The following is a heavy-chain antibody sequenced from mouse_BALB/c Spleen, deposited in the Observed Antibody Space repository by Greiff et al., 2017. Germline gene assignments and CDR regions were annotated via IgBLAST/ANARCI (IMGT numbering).Heavy chain of an antibody. CDR2: IYPGSGST. V-gene: IGHV1-55*01. CDR3: ARGTGYWYFDV. J-gene: IGHJ1*01. D-gene: IGHD4-1*01. CDR1: GYNFTSYW. Sequence: QVQLQQPGAELVKPGTSVKLSCKASGYNFTSYWINWVKLRPGQGLEWIGDIYPGSGSTNYNEKFKSKATLTVDTSSSTAYMQLSSLASEDSALYYCARGTGYWYFDVWGAGTTVTVSS.